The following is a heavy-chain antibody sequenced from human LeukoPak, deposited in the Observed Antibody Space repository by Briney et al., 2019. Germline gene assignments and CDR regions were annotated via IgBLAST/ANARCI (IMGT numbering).Heavy chain of an antibody. CDR2: ISFSGSNV. V-gene: IGHV3-30*02. Sequence: PGGSLRLSGAASGFTFSSYGMYWVRQAPGKGLEWVSYISFSGSNVHYADSVKGRFTISRDNSKSTLFLQMNSLRPEDTAVYYCAKPTTGSPTAAGLDYWGQGTLVTVSS. CDR3: AKPTTGSPTAAGLDY. J-gene: IGHJ4*02. CDR1: GFTFSSYG. D-gene: IGHD1-1*01.